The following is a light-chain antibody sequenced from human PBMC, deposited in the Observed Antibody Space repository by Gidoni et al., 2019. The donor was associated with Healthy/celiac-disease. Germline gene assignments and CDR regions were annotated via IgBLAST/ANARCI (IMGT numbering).Light chain of an antibody. CDR3: QQSYSSLFT. V-gene: IGKV1-39*01. J-gene: IGKJ4*01. CDR1: QGISSS. Sequence: DIQMTQSPSSLSASVGDGVTITCRASQGISSSLNWYQQNPGKAPELLIYAPSSLQSGVPSRFSGRGSGTDFTLTISSLQPEDFATYYGQQSYSSLFTFGGGTKVEIK. CDR2: APS.